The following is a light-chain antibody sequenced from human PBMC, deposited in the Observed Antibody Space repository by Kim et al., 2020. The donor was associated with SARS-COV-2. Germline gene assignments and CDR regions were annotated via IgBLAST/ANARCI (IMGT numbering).Light chain of an antibody. CDR3: KQYGSSPFT. Sequence: SPGERATLSCRARQSVSSSYLAWYQQKPGQAPRLLIYGASTRATGIPDRFSGSGSGTDFTLTISRLEPEDFAVYYCKQYGSSPFTFGPGTKVDIK. CDR1: QSVSSSY. V-gene: IGKV3-20*01. J-gene: IGKJ3*01. CDR2: GAS.